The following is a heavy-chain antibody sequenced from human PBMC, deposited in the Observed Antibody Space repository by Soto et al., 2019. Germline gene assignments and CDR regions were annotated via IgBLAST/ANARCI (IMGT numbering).Heavy chain of an antibody. CDR3: AKDHGGLYYYYYGMDV. V-gene: IGHV3-30*18. CDR2: ISYDGSNK. J-gene: IGHJ6*02. Sequence: QVQLVESGGGVVQPGRSLRLSCAASGFTFSSYGMHWVRQAPGKGLEWVAVISYDGSNKYYADSVKGRFTISRDNSKNTMYLQMNSLRAEDTAVYYCAKDHGGLYYYYYGMDVWGQGTTVTVSS. D-gene: IGHD2-15*01. CDR1: GFTFSSYG.